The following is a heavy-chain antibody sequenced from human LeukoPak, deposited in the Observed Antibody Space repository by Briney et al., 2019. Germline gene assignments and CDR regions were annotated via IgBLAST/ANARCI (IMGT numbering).Heavy chain of an antibody. CDR3: ARDISPHSVGLFDY. V-gene: IGHV3-7*01. Sequence: GGSLRLSCAASGFTFDTYWMSWVRQAPGKGLEWVANIKQDGSEKDYVDSVKGRFTISRDNAKNSLYLQMNSLRAEDTAVYYCARDISPHSVGLFDYWGQGTLVTVSS. J-gene: IGHJ4*02. CDR1: GFTFDTYW. CDR2: IKQDGSEK. D-gene: IGHD3-9*01.